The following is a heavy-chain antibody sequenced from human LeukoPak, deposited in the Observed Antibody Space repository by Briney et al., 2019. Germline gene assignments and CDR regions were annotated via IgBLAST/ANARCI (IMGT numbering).Heavy chain of an antibody. V-gene: IGHV4-59*01. CDR1: GGSISSYY. CDR3: ARGYYDSSGYYH. CDR2: IYYSGST. Sequence: PSETLSLTCTVSGGSISSYYWSWIRQPPGKGLEWIGYIYYSGSTNYNPSLKSRVTISVDTSKNQFSLKLSSVTAADTAVYYCARGYYDSSGYYHWGQGTLVTVSS. J-gene: IGHJ5*02. D-gene: IGHD3-22*01.